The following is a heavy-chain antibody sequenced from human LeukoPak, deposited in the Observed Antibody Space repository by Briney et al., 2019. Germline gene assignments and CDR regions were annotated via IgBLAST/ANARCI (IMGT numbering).Heavy chain of an antibody. CDR3: ARDWSSSVSTYYYYMDV. V-gene: IGHV1-46*01. CDR1: GYTFTSYY. CDR2: INPSGGST. D-gene: IGHD2-8*01. J-gene: IGHJ6*03. Sequence: ASVKVSCKASGYTFTSYYMHWVRQAPGQGLEWMGIINPSGGSTRYEQKFQGRVTMSRDMSTSTVYLELSRLRSEDTAVYYCARDWSSSVSTYYYYMDVWGKGTTVTVSS.